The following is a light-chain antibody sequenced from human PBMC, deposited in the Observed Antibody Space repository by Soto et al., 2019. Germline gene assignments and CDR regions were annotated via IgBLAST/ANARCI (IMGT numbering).Light chain of an antibody. J-gene: IGLJ2*01. CDR1: RSDVGGYTL. CDR3: CSYAGSSSVL. V-gene: IGLV2-23*01. CDR2: EDN. Sequence: QSALAQPASVSGSPGQSITISCTGTRSDVGGYTLVSWFQQYPGKAPKLMIYEDNKRPSGVSDRFSGSKSGNTASLTIFGLQAEDEADYYCCSYAGSSSVLFGGGTKVTVL.